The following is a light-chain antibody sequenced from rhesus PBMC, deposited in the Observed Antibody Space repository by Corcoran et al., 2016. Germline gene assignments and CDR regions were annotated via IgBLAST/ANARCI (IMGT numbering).Light chain of an antibody. CDR2: GAS. Sequence: QVILTQSPATLSLSPGERATLSCRASQSVSSYLAWYQQQPGQAPSLLIYGASSRATGIPERFSGSGSGTEFTLTISSLEPEDFAVYYCQKYSSSPHSFGQGTKVEIK. V-gene: IGKV3-53*01. CDR1: QSVSSY. CDR3: QKYSSSPHS. J-gene: IGKJ2*01.